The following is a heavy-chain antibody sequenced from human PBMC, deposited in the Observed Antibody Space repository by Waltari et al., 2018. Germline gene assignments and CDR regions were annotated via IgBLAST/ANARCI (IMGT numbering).Heavy chain of an antibody. J-gene: IGHJ6*02. CDR3: ARDRGMDV. Sequence: QVQLQESGPGLVKPSGTLSLTCAVSGGSISSSNWWSWVRQPPGKGLEWIGELYHRGSSNYNPSLKSRVTRSVDKSKNQFYLKLSYVTAADTAVYYCARDRGMDVWGQGTTVTVSS. CDR1: GGSISSSNW. CDR2: LYHRGSS. V-gene: IGHV4-4*02.